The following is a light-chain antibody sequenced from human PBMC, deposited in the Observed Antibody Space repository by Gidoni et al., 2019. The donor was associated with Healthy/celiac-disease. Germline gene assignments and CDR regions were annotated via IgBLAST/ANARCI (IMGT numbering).Light chain of an antibody. CDR3: CSYAGSRRV. V-gene: IGLV2-11*01. J-gene: IGLJ1*01. CDR2: DVS. Sequence: QSALTQPRSVSGSPGQSVTISCTGTSSDVGGYNYFSWYQQHPGKAPKLMIYDVSKRPSGVPDRFSGSKSGNTASLTISGLQAEDEADYYCCSYAGSRRVFGTGTKVTVL. CDR1: SSDVGGYNY.